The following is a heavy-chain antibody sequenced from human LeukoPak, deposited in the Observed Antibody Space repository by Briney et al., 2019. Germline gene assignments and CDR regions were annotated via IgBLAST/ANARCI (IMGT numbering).Heavy chain of an antibody. CDR2: IKQDGSEK. Sequence: GGSLRLSCAASGFTFSDYWMSWVRQAPGKGLEWVANIKQDGSEKNYVDSVKGRFIISRDNAKNTLYLQMNSLRAEDTAVYYCNIRGAFGGVIVNDYWGQGTLVTVSS. V-gene: IGHV3-7*03. CDR3: NIRGAFGGVIVNDY. CDR1: GFTFSDYW. J-gene: IGHJ4*02. D-gene: IGHD3-16*02.